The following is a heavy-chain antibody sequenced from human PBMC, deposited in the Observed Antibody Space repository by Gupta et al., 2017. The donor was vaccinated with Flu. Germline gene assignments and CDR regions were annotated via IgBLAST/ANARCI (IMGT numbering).Heavy chain of an antibody. V-gene: IGHV3-9*01. Sequence: PGKGLEWVGSIGWNSNSIRYRASVKGRFTISRDNAKNSLYLQMNSLRGEETALYFYAKDIQYYDCFGHNFDNWGQGTVVTVSS. J-gene: IGHJ4*02. D-gene: IGHD3-16*01. CDR2: IGWNSNSI. CDR3: AKDIQYYDCFGHNFDN.